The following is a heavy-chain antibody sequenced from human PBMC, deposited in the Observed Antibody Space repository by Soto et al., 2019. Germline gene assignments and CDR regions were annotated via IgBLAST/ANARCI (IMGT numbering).Heavy chain of an antibody. CDR1: GGSISSYY. Sequence: SETLSLTCTVSGGSISSYYWTWIRQPPGKGLEWIGYIDYRGNTNYNPSLKSRVTISVDTSKDQFSLKLSSVTAADTSVYYCALYVATTRPRRLASCGQGSLVPVSS. CDR2: IDYRGNT. J-gene: IGHJ1*01. D-gene: IGHD1-1*01. CDR3: ALYVATTRPRRLAS. V-gene: IGHV4-59*01.